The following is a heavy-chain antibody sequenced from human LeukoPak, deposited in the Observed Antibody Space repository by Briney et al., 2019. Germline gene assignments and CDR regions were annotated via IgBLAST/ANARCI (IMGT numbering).Heavy chain of an antibody. CDR3: SRIKYGGNSGYHFDY. CDR2: IGDSGSGG. Sequence: PGGSLRPSCSASGFNFNYFAMSWIRQAPGKRLEWVSTIGDSGSGGSYADSVRGRFTISRDNSKNIVYLQMHSLRVDDSAVYYCSRIKYGGNSGYHFDYWGQGTLVTVSS. D-gene: IGHD4-23*01. J-gene: IGHJ4*02. V-gene: IGHV3-23*01. CDR1: GFNFNYFA.